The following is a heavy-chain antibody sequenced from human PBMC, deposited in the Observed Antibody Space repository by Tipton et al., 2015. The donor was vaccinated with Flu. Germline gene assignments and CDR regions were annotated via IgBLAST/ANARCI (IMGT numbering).Heavy chain of an antibody. J-gene: IGHJ5*02. CDR1: GGSISSYY. D-gene: IGHD4-17*01. CDR2: IYYSGST. CDR3: ARARDYGDRGGGWFDP. Sequence: TLSLTCTVSGGSISSYYWSWIRQPPGRGLEWIGYIYYSGSTNYNPSLKSRVTISIDTSKSQFFLDLTSMTAADTGIYYCARARDYGDRGGGWFDPWGQGTLVTVSS. V-gene: IGHV4-59*12.